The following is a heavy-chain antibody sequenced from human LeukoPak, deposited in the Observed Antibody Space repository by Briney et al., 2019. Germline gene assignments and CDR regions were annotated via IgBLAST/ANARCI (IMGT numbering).Heavy chain of an antibody. CDR2: FHYSGST. CDR1: GASISSYY. D-gene: IGHD3-16*01. J-gene: IGHJ3*02. CDR3: ARLGQPNAFDI. V-gene: IGHV4-59*08. Sequence: SESLSPTCTVSGASISSYYWTWTRHPPGKGLEFIGYFHYSGSTNYNPSLKSRVTISVDTSKKQFSLKLTSVTAADTAVYYCARLGQPNAFDIWGRGTMVTVSS.